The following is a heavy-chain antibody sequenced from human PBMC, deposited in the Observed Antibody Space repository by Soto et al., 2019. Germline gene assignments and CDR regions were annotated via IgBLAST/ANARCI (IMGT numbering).Heavy chain of an antibody. CDR1: GGSISSLY. CDR2: IYYSGTT. D-gene: IGHD1-26*01. CDR3: ARQSGGYYYYGMDV. J-gene: IGHJ6*02. Sequence: SETLSLTCTVSGGSISSLYWNWIRRPPGKGLEWIGYIYYSGTTNYSPSLKSRVTISVDTSKNQFSLELSSVTAADSAIYYCARQSGGYYYYGMDVWGQGTTVTVSS. V-gene: IGHV4-59*08.